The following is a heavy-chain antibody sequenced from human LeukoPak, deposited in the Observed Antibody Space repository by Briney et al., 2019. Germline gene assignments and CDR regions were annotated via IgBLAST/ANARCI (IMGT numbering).Heavy chain of an antibody. CDR3: AKEGAIFGVVLYYFDY. J-gene: IGHJ4*02. D-gene: IGHD3-3*01. V-gene: IGHV3-23*01. CDR2: ISGSGGST. Sequence: GGSLRLSCAASGFTFSSYAMSWVRQAPGKGLEWVSAISGSGGSTYYADSVKGRFTISRGNSKNTLYLQMNSLRAEDTAVYYCAKEGAIFGVVLYYFDYWGQGTLVTVSS. CDR1: GFTFSSYA.